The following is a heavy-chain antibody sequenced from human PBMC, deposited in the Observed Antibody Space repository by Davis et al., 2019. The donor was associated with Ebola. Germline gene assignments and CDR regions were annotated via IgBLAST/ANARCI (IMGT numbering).Heavy chain of an antibody. CDR1: GGSISSGGYY. Sequence: MPSETLSLTCTVSGGSISSGGYYWSWIRQHPGKGLEWIGYIYYSGSTYYNPSLKSRVTISVDTSKNQFSLKLSSVTAADTAVYYCARGYYVWGSYRPPFFDYWGQGTLVTVSS. CDR3: ARGYYVWGSYRPPFFDY. V-gene: IGHV4-30-4*08. D-gene: IGHD3-16*02. CDR2: IYYSGST. J-gene: IGHJ4*02.